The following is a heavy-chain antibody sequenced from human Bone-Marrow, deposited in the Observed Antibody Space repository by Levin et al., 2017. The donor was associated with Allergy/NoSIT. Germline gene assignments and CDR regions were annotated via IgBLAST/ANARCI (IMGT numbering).Heavy chain of an antibody. CDR2: VYYSGST. CDR3: ARHAGPIHLWLMDY. D-gene: IGHD5-18*01. J-gene: IGHJ4*02. Sequence: PSETLSLTCTVSGGSISTYYWSWIRQPPGKGLEWIGYVYYSGSTNYNPSLKSRVTMSVDTSKNHFSLKLSAVTAAHTALYYCARHAGPIHLWLMDYWGQGTLVTVSS. V-gene: IGHV4-59*08. CDR1: GGSISTYY.